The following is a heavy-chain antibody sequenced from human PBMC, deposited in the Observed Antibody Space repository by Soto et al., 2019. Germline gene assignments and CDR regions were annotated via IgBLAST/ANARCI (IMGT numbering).Heavy chain of an antibody. CDR3: AKDQVAEPYSGMDV. D-gene: IGHD6-19*01. CDR2: ISGSGGST. CDR1: GFTFSSYA. J-gene: IGHJ6*02. V-gene: IGHV3-23*01. Sequence: GGSLRLSCAASGFTFSSYAMSWVRQAPGKGLEWVSAISGSGGSTYYADSVKGRFTISRDNSKNTLYLQMNSLRAEDTAVYYCAKDQVAEPYSGMDVWGQGTTVTVSS.